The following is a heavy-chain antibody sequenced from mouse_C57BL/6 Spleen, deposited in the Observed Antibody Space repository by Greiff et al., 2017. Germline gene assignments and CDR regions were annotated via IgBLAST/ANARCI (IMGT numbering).Heavy chain of an antibody. CDR3: ARGDDYDDYFDY. D-gene: IGHD2-4*01. V-gene: IGHV1-47*01. CDR2: FHPYNDDT. CDR1: GYTFTTYP. J-gene: IGHJ2*01. Sequence: QVQLQQSGAELVQPGASVKMSCKASGYTFTTYPLEWLKQNHGKSLEWIGNFHPYNDDTKYNEKFKGKATLTVEKSSSTVYLELSRLTSDDSAVYYCARGDDYDDYFDYWGQGTTLTVSS.